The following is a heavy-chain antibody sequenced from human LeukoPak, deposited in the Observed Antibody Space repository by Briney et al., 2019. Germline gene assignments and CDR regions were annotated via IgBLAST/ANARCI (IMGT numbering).Heavy chain of an antibody. CDR1: GFTFSGSA. CDR2: IRSKANSYAT. J-gene: IGHJ6*02. CDR3: TRIGSSRYYYYGMDV. D-gene: IGHD6-13*01. Sequence: GGSLRLSCAAPGFTFSGSAMHWVRQASGKGLEWVGRIRSKANSYATAYAASVKGRFTISRDDSKNTAYLQMNSLKTEDTAVYYCTRIGSSRYYYYGMDVWGQGTTVTVSS. V-gene: IGHV3-73*01.